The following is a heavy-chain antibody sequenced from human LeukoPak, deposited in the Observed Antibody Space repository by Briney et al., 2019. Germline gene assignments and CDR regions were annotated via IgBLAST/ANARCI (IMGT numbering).Heavy chain of an antibody. V-gene: IGHV3-21*01. Sequence: GGSLRLSCAASGFSFSNFGMNWVRQAPGKGLPSVCTISSSSTSIFYADSVKGRFTTSSDNAKNSLYLQMSSLRAEDTAVYYCARRFDFWSGNYKVRWFDPWGQGTLLTLSS. D-gene: IGHD3-3*01. CDR1: GFSFSNFG. CDR2: ISSSSTSI. CDR3: ARRFDFWSGNYKVRWFDP. J-gene: IGHJ5*02.